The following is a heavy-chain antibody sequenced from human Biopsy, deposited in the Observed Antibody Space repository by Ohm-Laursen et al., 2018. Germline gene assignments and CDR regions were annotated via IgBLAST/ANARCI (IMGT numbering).Heavy chain of an antibody. V-gene: IGHV4-39*01. CDR1: GGSISSSTTYY. J-gene: IGHJ5*02. CDR2: IYNTETT. CDR3: ARHPTGFWFDP. Sequence: GTLSLTCTVSGGSISSSTTYYWAWLRQPPGKGLEWIGSIYNTETTFHNPSLKSRVPISVDTSTNQFSLKVSSVTAADTALYFCARHPTGFWFDPWGHGTLVTVSS.